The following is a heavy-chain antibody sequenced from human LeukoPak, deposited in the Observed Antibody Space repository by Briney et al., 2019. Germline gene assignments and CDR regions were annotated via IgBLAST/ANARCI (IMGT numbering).Heavy chain of an antibody. CDR1: GFTFSTYW. CDR2: ISSSSSYI. J-gene: IGHJ4*02. D-gene: IGHD3-16*01. Sequence: GGSLRLSCAASGFTFSTYWMSWVRQAPGKGLEWVSSISSSSSYIYYADSVKGRFTISRDNAKNSLYLQMNSLRAEDTAVYYCASVYDYVWGGDYWGQGTLVTVSS. CDR3: ASVYDYVWGGDY. V-gene: IGHV3-21*01.